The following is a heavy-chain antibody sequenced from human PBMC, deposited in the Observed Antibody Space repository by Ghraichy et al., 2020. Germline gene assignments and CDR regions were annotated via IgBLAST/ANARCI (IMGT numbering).Heavy chain of an antibody. Sequence: GGSLRLSCAASGFTFSRYWMHWVRQAPGKGLEWVAKINEDGSETYYVDSVKGRFTISRDNAKNSLYLQMNSLRVEDTALYYCARLPRFYVGECYWGQGTLVTVSS. CDR3: ARLPRFYVGECY. CDR2: INEDGSET. CDR1: GFTFSRYW. D-gene: IGHD3-16*01. J-gene: IGHJ4*02. V-gene: IGHV3-7*03.